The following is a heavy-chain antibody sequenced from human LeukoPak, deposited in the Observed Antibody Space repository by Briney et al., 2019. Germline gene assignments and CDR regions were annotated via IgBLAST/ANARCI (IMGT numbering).Heavy chain of an antibody. CDR2: IIPIFGTA. CDR3: ARDSHFGVVITLDY. J-gene: IGHJ4*02. CDR1: GGTFSSYA. D-gene: IGHD3-3*01. V-gene: IGHV1-69*13. Sequence: GASVTVSFTASGGTFSSYAISWVRQAPGQGLEWMGGIIPIFGTANYAQKFQGRVTITADESTSTAYMELSSLRSEDTAVYYCARDSHFGVVITLDYWGQGTLVTVSS.